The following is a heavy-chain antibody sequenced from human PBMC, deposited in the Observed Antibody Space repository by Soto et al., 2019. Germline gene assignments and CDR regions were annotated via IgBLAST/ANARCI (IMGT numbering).Heavy chain of an antibody. Sequence: PSETLSLTCTVSGGSISSGDYYWSWIRQPPGKGLEWIGYIYYSGSTYYNPSLKSRVTISVDTSKNQFSLKLSSVTAADTAVYYCAGGRGDYYYAMDVWGQWTTVTVSS. CDR1: GGSISSGDYY. CDR3: AGGRGDYYYAMDV. D-gene: IGHD3-10*01. CDR2: IYYSGST. V-gene: IGHV4-30-4*01. J-gene: IGHJ6*02.